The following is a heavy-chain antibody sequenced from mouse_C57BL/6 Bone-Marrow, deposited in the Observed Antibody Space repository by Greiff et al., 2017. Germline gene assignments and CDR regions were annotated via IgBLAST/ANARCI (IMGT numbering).Heavy chain of an antibody. CDR3: AREGAGDY. V-gene: IGHV5-4*01. CDR1: GFTFSSYA. CDR2: LRDGGSST. Sequence: EVHLVESGGGLVTPGGSLKLSCAASGFTFSSYAMSWVRQTPETRLAWVATLRDGGSSTYYPAHVKGRFTISRDNAKNNLYTQMRHLKSGDTAMYYSAREGAGDYWGQGTTLTVSS. J-gene: IGHJ2*01.